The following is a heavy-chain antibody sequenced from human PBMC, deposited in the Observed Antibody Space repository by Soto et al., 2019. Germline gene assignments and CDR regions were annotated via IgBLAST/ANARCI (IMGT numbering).Heavy chain of an antibody. Sequence: QVQLQESGPGLVKPSETLSLTCTVSGGSITNYYWTWIRQPPGQGLESIGYIYYSGSTNYNPSLQARTATSVDTSHSQIPLKFTAATAPDTAGYYCARQNLARRTSDLYYTVAWVKGTTVTVPS. V-gene: IGHV4-59*08. D-gene: IGHD3-22*01. J-gene: IGHJ6*04. CDR2: IYYSGST. CDR3: ARQNLARRTSDLYYTVA. CDR1: GGSITNYY.